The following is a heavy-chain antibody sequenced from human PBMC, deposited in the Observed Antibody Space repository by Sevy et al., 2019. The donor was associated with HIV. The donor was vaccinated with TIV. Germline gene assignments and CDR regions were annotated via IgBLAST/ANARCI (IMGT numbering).Heavy chain of an antibody. V-gene: IGHV3-7*01. CDR2: IKQDGSEK. J-gene: IGHJ6*02. CDR1: GFTFSSYW. Sequence: GGSLRLSCAASGFTFSSYWMSWVRQAPGKGLEWVANIKQDGSEKYYVDSVKGRFTISRDNAKNSLYLQMNSLRAEDTAVYYCARLNMTDYGFWSGYYWQDYYYGMDVWGQGTTVTVSS. D-gene: IGHD3-3*01. CDR3: ARLNMTDYGFWSGYYWQDYYYGMDV.